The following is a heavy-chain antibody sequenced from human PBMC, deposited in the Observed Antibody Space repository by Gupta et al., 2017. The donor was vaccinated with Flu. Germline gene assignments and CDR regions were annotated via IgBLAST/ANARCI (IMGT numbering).Heavy chain of an antibody. CDR3: AKGYYEISN. J-gene: IGHJ4*02. CDR1: GFIFRSYG. CDR2: MSYDGTHK. Sequence: QVQLVESGGGVVQPGRSLRLSCAASGFIFRSYGMHWVRQAPGKGLECVAVMSYDGTHKYYADSVKGRFTISRDNSKNTVYLQMNSLRAEDTAVYYCAKGYYEISNWGQGTLVTVSS. D-gene: IGHD3-22*01. V-gene: IGHV3-30*18.